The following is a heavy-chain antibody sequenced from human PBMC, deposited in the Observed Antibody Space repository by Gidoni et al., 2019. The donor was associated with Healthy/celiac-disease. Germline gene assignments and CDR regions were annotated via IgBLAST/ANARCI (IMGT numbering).Heavy chain of an antibody. Sequence: QVQLVESGGGVVQPGRSLRLSCAASGFTFSSYGMHWVRQAPGKGLEWVAIISYDGSNKYYADSVKGRFTISRDNSKNTLYLQMNSLRAEDTAVYYCAKPTVTTYSYFDYWGQGTLVTVSS. CDR3: AKPTVTTYSYFDY. V-gene: IGHV3-30*18. D-gene: IGHD4-17*01. CDR1: GFTFSSYG. J-gene: IGHJ4*02. CDR2: ISYDGSNK.